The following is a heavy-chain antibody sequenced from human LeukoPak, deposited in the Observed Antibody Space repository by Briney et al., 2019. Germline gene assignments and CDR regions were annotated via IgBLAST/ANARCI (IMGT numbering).Heavy chain of an antibody. J-gene: IGHJ4*02. V-gene: IGHV1-8*01. CDR3: ARVDGSPDY. D-gene: IGHD2-15*01. CDR2: INPNSGHR. Sequence: EASVKVSCKASGYTFTSLDINWVRQATGQGLEWMGWINPNSGHRGYAQQFQGRVTITRDTSISTAYMELTSLRSDDTAVYYCARVDGSPDYWGQGTLVTVSS. CDR1: GYTFTSLD.